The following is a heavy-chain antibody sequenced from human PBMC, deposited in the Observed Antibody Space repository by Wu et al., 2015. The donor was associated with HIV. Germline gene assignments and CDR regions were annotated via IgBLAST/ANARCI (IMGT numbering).Heavy chain of an antibody. V-gene: IGHV1-46*03. D-gene: IGHD3-22*01. CDR2: INPSGGST. CDR3: ARATYYYHSSGPAFDY. J-gene: IGHJ4*02. CDR1: GYTFTSYY. Sequence: QVQLVQSGAEVKKPGASVKVSCKASGYTFTSYYMHWVRQAPGQGLEWMGIINPSGGSTSYAQKFQGRVTMTRDTSTSTVYMELSSLRSEDTAVYYCARATYYYHSSGPAFDYWGQGTLVTVSS.